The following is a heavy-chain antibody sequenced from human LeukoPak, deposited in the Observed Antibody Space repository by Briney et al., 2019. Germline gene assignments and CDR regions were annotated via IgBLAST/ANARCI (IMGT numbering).Heavy chain of an antibody. V-gene: IGHV4-4*02. CDR3: ASQAADCPMEV. CDR1: GGSISATNW. Sequence: SETLSLTCDVSGGSISATNWWTWIRQPPGGGLEWIGEVHLNGRTHYSPSLESRVTMSADMSENHISLQLTSVTAADTAVYYCASQAADCPMEVWGQGTTVTVSS. D-gene: IGHD2-21*01. J-gene: IGHJ6*02. CDR2: VHLNGRT.